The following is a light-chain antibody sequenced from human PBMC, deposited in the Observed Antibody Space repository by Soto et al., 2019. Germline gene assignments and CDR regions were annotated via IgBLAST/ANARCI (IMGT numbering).Light chain of an antibody. J-gene: IGKJ1*01. CDR2: GAS. CDR3: QQYNNWART. V-gene: IGKV3-15*01. Sequence: EIVMTQSPATLSVSPGERATLSCRASQSVSSDLASYHQKPGHAPRLLIYGASTRAPGIPARFSGSGSGTGFPLTINYLPSEDFAVYYCQQYNNWARTFGQGTKV. CDR1: QSVSSD.